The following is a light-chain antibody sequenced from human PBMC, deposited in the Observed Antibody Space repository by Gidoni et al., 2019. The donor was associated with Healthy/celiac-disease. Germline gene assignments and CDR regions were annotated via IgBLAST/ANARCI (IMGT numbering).Light chain of an antibody. CDR3: QQRSNWPIT. CDR2: DAS. CDR1: QSVSSY. J-gene: IGKJ5*01. V-gene: IGKV3-11*01. Sequence: EIALTQSPAALSLSPGDRATLSCRASQSVSSYLAWYQQKPGQAPRLLIYDASNRATGVPARFSGSGSGTDFTLTISSLQPEDFAVYYCQQRSNWPITFGQGTRLEIK.